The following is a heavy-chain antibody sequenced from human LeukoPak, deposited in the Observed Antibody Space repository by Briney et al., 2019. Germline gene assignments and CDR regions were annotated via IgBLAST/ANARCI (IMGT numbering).Heavy chain of an antibody. Sequence: ASVKVSCKASGYTFTSYGISWVRQAPGQGLEWMGWISAYNGNTNYAQKLQGRVTMTTDTSTSTAYMELRSLRSDDTAVYYCARVYGSGSYPRYFDLWGRGTLVTVSS. CDR2: ISAYNGNT. CDR3: ARVYGSGSYPRYFDL. V-gene: IGHV1-18*01. CDR1: GYTFTSYG. D-gene: IGHD3-10*01. J-gene: IGHJ2*01.